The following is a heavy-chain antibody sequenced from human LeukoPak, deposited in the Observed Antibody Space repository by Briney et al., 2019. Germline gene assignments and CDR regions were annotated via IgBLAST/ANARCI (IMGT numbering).Heavy chain of an antibody. D-gene: IGHD2-15*01. CDR1: GYTFTSYG. CDR3: VRYCSGGSCAPSFDY. V-gene: IGHV1-18*01. Sequence: ASVKVSCKASGYTFTSYGISWVRQAPGQGLEWMGWISAYNGNTNYAQKLQGRVTMTTDTSTSTAYMELRSLRSDDTAVYYCVRYCSGGSCAPSFDYWGQGTLVTVSS. CDR2: ISAYNGNT. J-gene: IGHJ4*02.